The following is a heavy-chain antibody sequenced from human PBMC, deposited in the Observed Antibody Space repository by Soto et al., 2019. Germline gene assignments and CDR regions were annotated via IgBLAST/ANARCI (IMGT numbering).Heavy chain of an antibody. V-gene: IGHV1-3*04. CDR3: ARGEQLNFYYYGTEV. CDR2: VNTGNGKT. J-gene: IGHJ6*02. CDR1: GYSFTTHA. Sequence: ASVKISCKASGYSFTTHAMIWVRQAPGQRPEWMGWVNTGNGKTRYSPKFQGRVNITRDTSASTAYMELSSLKSEDTAVYYCARGEQLNFYYYGTEVWGHGSTV.